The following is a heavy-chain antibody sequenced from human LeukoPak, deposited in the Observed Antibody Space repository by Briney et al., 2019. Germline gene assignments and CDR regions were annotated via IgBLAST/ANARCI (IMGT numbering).Heavy chain of an antibody. CDR1: GYSFTNYW. J-gene: IGHJ6*03. Sequence: GESLKISCKGSGYSFTNYWIGWVRQRPGKGLEWMGIIYPGDSDTRYSPSFQGQVTISADKSISTAYLQWSSLKASDTAMYYCARQWYYYMDVWGKGTTVTISS. V-gene: IGHV5-51*01. CDR3: ARQWYYYMDV. CDR2: IYPGDSDT.